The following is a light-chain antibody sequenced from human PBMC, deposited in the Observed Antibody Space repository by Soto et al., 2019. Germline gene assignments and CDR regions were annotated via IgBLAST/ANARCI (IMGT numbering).Light chain of an antibody. V-gene: IGKV1-6*01. CDR2: AAS. CDR1: QGIRND. CDR3: LQDYHYPLT. J-gene: IGKJ2*01. Sequence: AIQMTQSPSSLSASVGDRVTITCRASQGIRNDLGWYQQKPGKAPKLLIYAASSLQSGVPSRFSGSGSGADFTLTISNLQPEDFATYYCLQDYHYPLTFGQGTKLEIK.